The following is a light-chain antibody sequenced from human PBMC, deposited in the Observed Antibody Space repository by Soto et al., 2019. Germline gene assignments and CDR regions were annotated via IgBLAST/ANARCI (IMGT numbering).Light chain of an antibody. CDR1: QGISNF. CDR3: QQVNSYPQT. Sequence: IQLTQSPSFLSASVGDIVTITCRSIQGISNFLAWYQQKPGKAPKLLIYAASTLQSGFPSRFSGSGSATEFTLTVSSLQPEDFATYYCQQVNSYPQTFGQGTKVEIK. J-gene: IGKJ1*01. CDR2: AAS. V-gene: IGKV1-9*01.